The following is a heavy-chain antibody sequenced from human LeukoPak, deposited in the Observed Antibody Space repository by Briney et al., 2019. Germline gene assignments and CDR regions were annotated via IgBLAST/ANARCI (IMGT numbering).Heavy chain of an antibody. J-gene: IGHJ6*02. Sequence: GESLKISCKGSGYSFTTYWIGWVRRMPGKGLEWMGFIYPGDSDIRYSPSFQGQVTISADKSISTAYLQWSSLKASDTAMYYCARHTTLGNYYAMDVRGQGTTVTVSS. V-gene: IGHV5-51*01. CDR2: IYPGDSDI. CDR3: ARHTTLGNYYAMDV. D-gene: IGHD1-14*01. CDR1: GYSFTTYW.